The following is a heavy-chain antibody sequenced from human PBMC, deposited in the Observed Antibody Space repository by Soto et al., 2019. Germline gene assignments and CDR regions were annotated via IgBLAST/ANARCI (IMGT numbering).Heavy chain of an antibody. Sequence: SETLSLTCAVSGYSISSGYYWGWIRQPPGKGLEWIGSIYHSGSTYYNPSLKSRVTISVDTSKNQFSLKLSSVTAADTAVYYCARDXGRLWAIAVAGLDYFDYWGQGTRVTVSS. J-gene: IGHJ4*02. CDR3: ARDXGRLWAIAVAGLDYFDY. CDR1: GYSISSGYY. CDR2: IYHSGST. V-gene: IGHV4-38-2*02. D-gene: IGHD6-19*01.